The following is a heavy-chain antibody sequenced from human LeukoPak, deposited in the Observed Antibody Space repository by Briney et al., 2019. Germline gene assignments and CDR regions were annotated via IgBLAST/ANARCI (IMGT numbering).Heavy chain of an antibody. Sequence: SETLSLTCAVYGGFFSGYYWSWIRQPPGKGLEWIGEINHSGSTNYNPSLKSRVTISVDTSKNQFSLKLTSVTAADTAVYYCERAGSGYRDWGQGTLVTVSS. D-gene: IGHD6-19*01. CDR1: GGFFSGYY. CDR3: ERAGSGYRD. V-gene: IGHV4-34*01. CDR2: INHSGST. J-gene: IGHJ4*02.